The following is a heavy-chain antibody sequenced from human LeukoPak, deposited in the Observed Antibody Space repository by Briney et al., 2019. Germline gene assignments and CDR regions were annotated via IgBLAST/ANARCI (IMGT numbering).Heavy chain of an antibody. CDR1: GFTFSSYS. V-gene: IGHV3-21*01. D-gene: IGHD6-19*01. J-gene: IGHJ5*02. Sequence: GGSLRLSCAASGFTFSSYSMNWVRQAPGKGLEWVSSISSSSSYIYYADSVKGRFTISRDNAKNSLYLQMNSLRAEDTAVYYCARDGSRRWLVYFPWFDPWGQGTLVTVSS. CDR3: ARDGSRRWLVYFPWFDP. CDR2: ISSSSSYI.